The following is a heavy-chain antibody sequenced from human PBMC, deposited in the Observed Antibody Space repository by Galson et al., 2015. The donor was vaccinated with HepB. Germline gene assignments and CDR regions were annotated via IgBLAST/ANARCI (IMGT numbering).Heavy chain of an antibody. V-gene: IGHV3-30*04. J-gene: IGHJ2*01. CDR3: VRPRGARAGDSKNWYFDL. CDR1: GFSFNYFP. CDR2: ISYTGTYT. D-gene: IGHD4-17*01. Sequence: SLRLSCAASGFSFNYFPMHWVRQAPGTWLEWVAVISYTGTYTGYADFGRGRFTISRYTARNALYLQMNSLAFEDPALYYCVRPRGARAGDSKNWYFDLWGRGTTVTVSS.